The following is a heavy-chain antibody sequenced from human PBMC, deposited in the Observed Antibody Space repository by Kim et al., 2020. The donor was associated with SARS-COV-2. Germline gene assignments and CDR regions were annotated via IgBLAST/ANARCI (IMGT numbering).Heavy chain of an antibody. CDR3: ARLADCSSTSCYVGH. D-gene: IGHD2-2*01. Sequence: GGSLRLSCAASGFTFSDYYMSWIRQAPGKGLEWVSYISSSGSTIYYADSVKGRFTISRDNVKNSLYLQMNSLRAEDTAVYYCARLADCSSTSCYVGHWGQGTLVTVSS. CDR1: GFTFSDYY. CDR2: ISSSGSTI. V-gene: IGHV3-11*01. J-gene: IGHJ4*02.